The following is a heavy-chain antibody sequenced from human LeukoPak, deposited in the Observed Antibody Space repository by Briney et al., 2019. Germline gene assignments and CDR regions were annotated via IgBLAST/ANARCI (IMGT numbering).Heavy chain of an antibody. CDR2: INHSGST. J-gene: IGHJ4*02. Sequence: PSETLSLTCAVYGGSFSGYYWSWIRQPPGKGLGWIGEINHSGSTNYNPSLKSRVTISVDTSKNQFYLKLSSVTAADTAVYYCERGVYYYGSGSQRKIYFDYWGQGTLVTVSS. V-gene: IGHV4-34*01. CDR3: ERGVYYYGSGSQRKIYFDY. CDR1: GGSFSGYY. D-gene: IGHD3-10*01.